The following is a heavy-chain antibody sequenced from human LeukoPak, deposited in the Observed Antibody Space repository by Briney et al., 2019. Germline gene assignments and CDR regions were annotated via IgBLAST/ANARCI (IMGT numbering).Heavy chain of an antibody. CDR3: TRDRSSAWPEAYDV. CDR1: GFTVSSHY. CDR2: IYSDGST. D-gene: IGHD6-25*01. J-gene: IGHJ3*01. V-gene: IGHV3-53*01. Sequence: GGSLRLSCAASGFTVSSHYMDWVRQAPGKGLEWVSVIYSDGSTFYADSVQGRFTISRDNSKNTLYLQLNSLRAEDTAVYYCTRDRSSAWPEAYDVWGQGTMVTVSS.